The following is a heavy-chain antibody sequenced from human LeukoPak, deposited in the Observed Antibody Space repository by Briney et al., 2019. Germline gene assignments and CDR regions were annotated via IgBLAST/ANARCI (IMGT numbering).Heavy chain of an antibody. V-gene: IGHV3-23*01. Sequence: GGSLRLSCGVSGITLSNYGMSWVRQAPGKGLEWVAGISDSGGRTNYADSVEGRFTISRDNPKNTLYLQMNSLRAEDTAVYFCAKRGVVIRVILVGFHKEAYYFDSWGQGALVTVSS. CDR3: AKRGVVIRVILVGFHKEAYYFDS. CDR2: ISDSGGRT. D-gene: IGHD3-22*01. CDR1: GITLSNYG. J-gene: IGHJ4*02.